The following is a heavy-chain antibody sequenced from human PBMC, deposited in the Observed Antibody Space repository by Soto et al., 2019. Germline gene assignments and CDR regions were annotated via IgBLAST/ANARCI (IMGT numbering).Heavy chain of an antibody. V-gene: IGHV3-30-3*01. CDR1: GFTFNFFA. J-gene: IGHJ3*02. D-gene: IGHD1-26*01. CDR2: VSKDGSNT. CDR3: ARDIWWEPGVDAFHI. Sequence: QVQLVESGGGVVQPGRSLRLSCAASGFTFNFFAMHWVRQAPGKGLEWVAAVSKDGSNTYYADSVKGRFTISRDNPKNTLYVQMNSLRVEDTAVYYCARDIWWEPGVDAFHIWGQGTMVTVSP.